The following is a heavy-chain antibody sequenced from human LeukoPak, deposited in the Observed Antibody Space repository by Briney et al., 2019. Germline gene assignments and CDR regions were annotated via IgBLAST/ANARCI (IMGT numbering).Heavy chain of an antibody. CDR1: RYTFTSYD. Sequence: ASVKVSCKASRYTFTSYDINWVREAAGQGLEWMGWMNPNTGRTGFAQKFQGGLTMTRDTSISTAYMELSSLRSEDTAVYYCARLSQTPDYYSNGGYYYLGYWGQGTPVTVSS. CDR3: ARLSQTPDYYSNGGYYYLGY. J-gene: IGHJ4*02. V-gene: IGHV1-8*01. D-gene: IGHD3-22*01. CDR2: MNPNTGRT.